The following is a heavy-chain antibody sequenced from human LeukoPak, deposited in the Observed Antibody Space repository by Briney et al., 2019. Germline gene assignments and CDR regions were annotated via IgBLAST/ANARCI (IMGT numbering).Heavy chain of an antibody. Sequence: SETLSLTCTVSGGSISSYYWSWIRQPPGRRLEWIGHIYYSGSTNYNPSLKSRVTIPVDTSKNQFSMKLSSVTAADTAVYYCASRSSIWSGYQDTLYYFDSWGQGTLVTVSS. D-gene: IGHD3-3*01. J-gene: IGHJ4*02. CDR2: IYYSGST. V-gene: IGHV4-59*01. CDR3: ASRSSIWSGYQDTLYYFDS. CDR1: GGSISSYY.